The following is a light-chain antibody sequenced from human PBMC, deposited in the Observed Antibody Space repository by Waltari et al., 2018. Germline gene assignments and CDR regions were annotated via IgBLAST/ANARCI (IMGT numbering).Light chain of an antibody. CDR2: KAS. CDR1: QSISKL. Sequence: WRASQSISKLLAWYQQKPGKAPKRLIYKASTLESGVPSRFSGSGSGTEFTLTISSLQPDDFATYYCQQYNSYSLLTFGGGTKVEIK. CDR3: QQYNSYSLLT. V-gene: IGKV1-5*03. J-gene: IGKJ4*01.